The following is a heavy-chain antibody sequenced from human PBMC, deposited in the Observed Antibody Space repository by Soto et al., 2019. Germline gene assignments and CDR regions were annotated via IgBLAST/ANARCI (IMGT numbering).Heavy chain of an antibody. V-gene: IGHV3-13*04. CDR1: GFTFSKYD. CDR2: IGISGDT. CDR3: ARGQEVGAHFFDS. Sequence: GGSLRLSCEASGFTFSKYDMHWVRQPTGKGLEWVSTIGISGDTYYAVSVKGRFTISRDNAKNSLSLQMNSLRAGDTALYFCARGQEVGAHFFDSWGQGTQVTVSS. J-gene: IGHJ4*02. D-gene: IGHD2-15*01.